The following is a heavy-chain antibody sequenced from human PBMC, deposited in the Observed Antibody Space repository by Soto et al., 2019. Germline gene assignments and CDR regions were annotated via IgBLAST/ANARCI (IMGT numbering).Heavy chain of an antibody. V-gene: IGHV1-46*01. D-gene: IGHD3-9*01. J-gene: IGHJ6*02. CDR2: INPSGGST. Sequence: ASVRVSCKTSGYTMTSYYVHWVRQAPGQGLEWMGIINPSGGSTSYAQKFQGRVTMTRDTSTSTVYMELSSLRSEDTAVYYCARELHYDILTGTKNGMDVWGQGTTVTSP. CDR1: GYTMTSYY. CDR3: ARELHYDILTGTKNGMDV.